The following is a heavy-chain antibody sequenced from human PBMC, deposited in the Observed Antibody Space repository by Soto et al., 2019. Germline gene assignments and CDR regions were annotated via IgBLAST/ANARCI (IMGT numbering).Heavy chain of an antibody. CDR1: GGSFSGFY. J-gene: IGHJ4*02. CDR3: ARGDYITVVGTIDY. D-gene: IGHD6-13*01. V-gene: IGHV4-34*01. Sequence: SETLSLTCAVCGGSFSGFYWTWIRQPPGKGLEWIGEINHGGRTNYNPSLKSRVTISVDTSKNQFSLKLDSVTAADTALYYCARGDYITVVGTIDYWGQGTLVTVSS. CDR2: INHGGRT.